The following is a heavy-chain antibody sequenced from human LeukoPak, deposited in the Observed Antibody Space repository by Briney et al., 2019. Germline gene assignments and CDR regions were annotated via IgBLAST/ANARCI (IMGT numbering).Heavy chain of an antibody. J-gene: IGHJ4*02. CDR2: ISSSSSYI. CDR3: ARDPLGGVIDYFDY. Sequence: GGSLRLSCAASGFTFSSYSMNWVRQAPGKGLEWVSSISSSSSYIYYADSVKGRFTISRDNAKNSLYLQMNSLRAEGTAVYYCARDPLGGVIDYFDYWVQGTLVTVSS. CDR1: GFTFSSYS. D-gene: IGHD3-16*02. V-gene: IGHV3-21*01.